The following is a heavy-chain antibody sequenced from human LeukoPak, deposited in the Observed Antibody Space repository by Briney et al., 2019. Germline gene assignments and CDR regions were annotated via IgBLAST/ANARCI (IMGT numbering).Heavy chain of an antibody. J-gene: IGHJ5*02. CDR2: INPNSGGT. V-gene: IGHV1-2*02. D-gene: IGHD2-21*02. CDR1: GYTFTDYY. CDR3: ARDVAYCGGDCYSDNWFDP. Sequence: ASVRVSCKASGYTFTDYYMHWGRQAPGQGLEWMGWINPNSGGTNYAQKFQGRVTMTRDTSISTAYMELGRLRSDDTAVYYCARDVAYCGGDCYSDNWFDPWGQGTLVTVSS.